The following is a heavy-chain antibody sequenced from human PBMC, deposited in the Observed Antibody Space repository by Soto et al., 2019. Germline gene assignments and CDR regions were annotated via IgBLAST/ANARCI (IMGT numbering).Heavy chain of an antibody. V-gene: IGHV1-69*13. Sequence: EASVKVSCKASGGTFSSYAISWVRQAPGQGLEWMGGIIPIFGTANYAQKFQGRVTITADESTSTAYMELSSLRSGDTAVYYCARCGYSYGHYYFDYWGQGTLVTVSS. J-gene: IGHJ4*02. CDR2: IIPIFGTA. D-gene: IGHD5-18*01. CDR3: ARCGYSYGHYYFDY. CDR1: GGTFSSYA.